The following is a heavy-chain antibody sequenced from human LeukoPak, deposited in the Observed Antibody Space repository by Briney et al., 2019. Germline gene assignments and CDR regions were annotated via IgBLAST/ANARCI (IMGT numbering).Heavy chain of an antibody. D-gene: IGHD3-16*01. CDR1: GASISSGSNY. CDR2: INHSGST. Sequence: SETLSLTCSVSGASISSGSNYWGWIRQPPGKGLEWIGEINHSGSTNYNPSLKSRVTMSVDTSKNQFSLKLSSVTAADTAVYYCASGLGESFFDYWGQGTLVTVSS. V-gene: IGHV4-39*07. CDR3: ASGLGESFFDY. J-gene: IGHJ4*02.